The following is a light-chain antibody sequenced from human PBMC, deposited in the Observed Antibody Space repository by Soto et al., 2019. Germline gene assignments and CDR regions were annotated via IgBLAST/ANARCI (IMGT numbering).Light chain of an antibody. CDR1: RSTIGSNP. CDR2: RSD. CDR3: ATWDDNVCGPV. Sequence: QSVLTQPPSASGTPGQRVTISCSGSRSTIGSNPVQWYRQLPGTAPQLLIYRSDQRPSGVPDRFSGSKSGTSASLTISGLQSEDEADYHCATWDDNVCGPVFGGGTKLTVL. J-gene: IGLJ3*02. V-gene: IGLV1-44*01.